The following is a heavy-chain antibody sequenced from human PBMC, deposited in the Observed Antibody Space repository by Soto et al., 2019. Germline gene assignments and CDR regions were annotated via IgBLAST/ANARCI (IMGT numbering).Heavy chain of an antibody. CDR1: GGTFSTYT. Sequence: QVQLVQSGAEVKKPGSSVKVSCKASGGTFSTYTIIWVRQAPGQGLEWMGRILPMLDITNSAQRFQGRVTITADKSTSTAYLELSSLRSAGPAVYYCTPCSWSAGTFYILGRGTMVTVSS. J-gene: IGHJ3*02. V-gene: IGHV1-69*02. CDR3: TPCSWSAGTFYI. D-gene: IGHD6-13*01. CDR2: ILPMLDIT.